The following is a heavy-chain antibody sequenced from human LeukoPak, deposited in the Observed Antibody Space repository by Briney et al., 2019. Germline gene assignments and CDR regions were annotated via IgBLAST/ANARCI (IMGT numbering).Heavy chain of an antibody. CDR1: GYTFTGYY. CDR2: INPNNGGT. CDR3: ARGVIAAAGTFWFDP. Sequence: ASVKVSCKASGYTFTGYYMHWVRQAPGQGLELMGRINPNNGGTNYDQKFQGRVTITRDTSISKAYMELRRLRSDDTAVYYCARGVIAAAGTFWFDPWGQGALVTVSS. D-gene: IGHD6-13*01. V-gene: IGHV1-2*06. J-gene: IGHJ5*02.